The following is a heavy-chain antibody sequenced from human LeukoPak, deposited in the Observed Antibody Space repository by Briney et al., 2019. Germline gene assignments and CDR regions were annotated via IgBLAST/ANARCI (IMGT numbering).Heavy chain of an antibody. J-gene: IGHJ4*02. Sequence: GGSLRLSCAASGFTFSSHEMNWVRQAPGKGLEWVSYISSSGSMIYYADSVKGRFTISRDHAKNSLYLQMNSLRAEDTAVYYCARQHYDFWLPADYWGQGTLVTVSS. CDR3: ARQHYDFWLPADY. CDR1: GFTFSSHE. D-gene: IGHD3-3*01. CDR2: ISSSGSMI. V-gene: IGHV3-48*03.